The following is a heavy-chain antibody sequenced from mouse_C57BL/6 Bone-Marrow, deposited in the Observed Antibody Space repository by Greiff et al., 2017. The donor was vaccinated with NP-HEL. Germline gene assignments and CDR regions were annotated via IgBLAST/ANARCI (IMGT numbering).Heavy chain of an antibody. Sequence: EVQLVESGGGLVQPKGSLKLSCAASGFSFNTYAMNWVRQAPGKGLEWVARIRSKSNNYATYYADSVKDRFTISRDDSESMLYLQMNNLKTEDTAMYYCVRRGGSSYIMDYWGQGTSVTVSS. CDR3: VRRGGSSYIMDY. V-gene: IGHV10-1*01. D-gene: IGHD1-1*01. CDR1: GFSFNTYA. J-gene: IGHJ4*01. CDR2: IRSKSNNYAT.